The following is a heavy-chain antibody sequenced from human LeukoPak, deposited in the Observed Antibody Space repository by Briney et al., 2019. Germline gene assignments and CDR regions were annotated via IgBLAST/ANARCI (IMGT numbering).Heavy chain of an antibody. CDR3: AREYYYDSSGYGGLDAFDI. Sequence: SETLSLTCNVSGGSISSYYWSWIRQPPGKELEWIGYIYYSGSTNYNPSLKSRVTISVDTSKNQFSLKLSSVTAADTAVYYCAREYYYDSSGYGGLDAFDIWGQGTMVTVSS. D-gene: IGHD3-22*01. J-gene: IGHJ3*02. CDR2: IYYSGST. V-gene: IGHV4-59*12. CDR1: GGSISSYY.